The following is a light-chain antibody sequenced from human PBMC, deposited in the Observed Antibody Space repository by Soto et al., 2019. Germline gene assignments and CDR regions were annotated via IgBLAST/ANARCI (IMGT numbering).Light chain of an antibody. CDR1: QSINSY. J-gene: IGKJ2*01. CDR3: QQGYNTPFT. V-gene: IGKV1-39*01. CDR2: AAS. Sequence: DIQMTQSPSSLSASVGDRVTITCRASQSINSYLNWYQQQAGKAPQLLIYAASSLQRGVPSRFSGSGSGTDFTLTISSLQPEDFATYYCQQGYNTPFTFGHGTKLQIK.